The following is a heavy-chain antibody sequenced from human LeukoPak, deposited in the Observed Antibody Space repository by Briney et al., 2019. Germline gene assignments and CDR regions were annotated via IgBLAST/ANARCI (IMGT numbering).Heavy chain of an antibody. CDR1: GGSIGRYF. Sequence: SETLSLTCNVSGGSIGRYFWSWIRQPPGKTLEWIGYIYYGATTTYNPSFKSRVTISVDTPKNQVSLKLKSVTAADTAFYYCARGDGSGWSGGRNFPHWGQGTLVAVSS. CDR3: ARGDGSGWSGGRNFPH. CDR2: IYYGATT. J-gene: IGHJ1*01. D-gene: IGHD6-19*01. V-gene: IGHV4-59*01.